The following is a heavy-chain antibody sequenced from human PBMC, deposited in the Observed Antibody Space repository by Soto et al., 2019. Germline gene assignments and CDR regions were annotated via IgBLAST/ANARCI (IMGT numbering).Heavy chain of an antibody. J-gene: IGHJ5*02. D-gene: IGHD1-1*01. CDR2: IYYSGST. Sequence: QVQLQESGPGLVKPSETLSLTCTVSGGSISTHYWNWIRQPPGRGLEWIGQIYYSGSTNYNPSLKSRVTISVDTPKNQFSLKLSSVTAADTAVYWCARREAMSTTGEDSWFDPWGQGALVTVSS. CDR3: ARREAMSTTGEDSWFDP. V-gene: IGHV4-59*08. CDR1: GGSISTHY.